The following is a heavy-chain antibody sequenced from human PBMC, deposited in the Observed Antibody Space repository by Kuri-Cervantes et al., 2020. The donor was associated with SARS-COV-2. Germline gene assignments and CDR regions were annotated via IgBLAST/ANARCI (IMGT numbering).Heavy chain of an antibody. V-gene: IGHV3-7*01. J-gene: IGHJ4*02. Sequence: GGSLRLSCAASGFTFSNYWMTWVRQAPGKGLEWVANIKQDGSETYYVDSVKGRFTISRDNAKNSLYLQMNSLRAEDTAVYYCARVTTVTEGYWGQGTLVTVSS. D-gene: IGHD4-11*01. CDR3: ARVTTVTEGY. CDR1: GFTFSNYW. CDR2: IKQDGSET.